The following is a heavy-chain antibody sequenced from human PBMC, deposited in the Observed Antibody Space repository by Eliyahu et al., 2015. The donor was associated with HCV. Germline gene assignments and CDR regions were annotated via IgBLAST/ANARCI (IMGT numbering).Heavy chain of an antibody. V-gene: IGHV6-1*01. Sequence: QVQLQQSGPGLLKPSQXXSLTCAIPGAXFPIHSAAWHWIRQSPSRRLEWLGRTYYRSKWYNXYAVSVKSRITINPDTSKNQFSLQLNSVTPEDTAVYYCAREDWAVAGTGDYWGQGTLVTVSS. CDR3: AREDWAVAGTGDY. CDR1: GAXFPIHSAA. CDR2: TYYRSKWYN. J-gene: IGHJ4*02. D-gene: IGHD6-19*01.